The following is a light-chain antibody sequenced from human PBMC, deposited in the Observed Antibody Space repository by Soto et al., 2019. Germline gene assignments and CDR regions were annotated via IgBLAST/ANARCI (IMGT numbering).Light chain of an antibody. CDR2: GAS. Sequence: EIVWTQSPGTLSLSPGERATLSCRASQSVISSYLAWYQQKPCQAPRLLMYGASSRATGIPDSFSGSGSGTEFTLTISSLQSEDFAVYYCQQYKNWPSITFGQGTRREIK. V-gene: IGKV3-20*01. J-gene: IGKJ5*01. CDR3: QQYKNWPSIT. CDR1: QSVISSY.